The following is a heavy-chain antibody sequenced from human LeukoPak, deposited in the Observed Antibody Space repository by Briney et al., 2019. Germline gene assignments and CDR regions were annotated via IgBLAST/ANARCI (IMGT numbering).Heavy chain of an antibody. D-gene: IGHD6-13*01. CDR2: INPNSGGT. J-gene: IGHJ6*03. V-gene: IGHV1-2*02. Sequence: GASVKVSCKASGYTFTGYYMHWVRQAPGQGLEWMGWINPNSGGTNYAQKFQGRVTMTRDTSISTAYMELSRLRSDDTAVYYCARDGRAAAASYYYMDVWGKGTTVTVS. CDR3: ARDGRAAAASYYYMDV. CDR1: GYTFTGYY.